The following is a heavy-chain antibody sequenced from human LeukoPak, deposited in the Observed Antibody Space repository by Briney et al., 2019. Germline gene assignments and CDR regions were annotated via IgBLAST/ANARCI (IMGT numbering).Heavy chain of an antibody. CDR2: IYYSGRT. CDR1: GGSFSSYY. Sequence: PSETLSLTCTVSGGSFSSYYWSWIRQPPGKGLEWIGYIYYSGRTNYNPSLKSRVTISVDTSKNQFSLKLSSVTAADTAVYYCARMADYYDSSGYYPDAFDIWGQGTMVTVSS. D-gene: IGHD3-22*01. J-gene: IGHJ3*02. CDR3: ARMADYYDSSGYYPDAFDI. V-gene: IGHV4-59*01.